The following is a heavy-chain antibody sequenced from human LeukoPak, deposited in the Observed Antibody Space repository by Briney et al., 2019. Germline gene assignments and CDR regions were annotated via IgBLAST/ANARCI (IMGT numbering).Heavy chain of an antibody. Sequence: GGSLRLSCTASGFTFGDYAMSWFRQAPGKGLEWVGFIRNKAYGGTAEYAASMKGRFTISRDDSKTIAYLQMNSLKTEDTAVYYCTREKRYFDWFQADYWGQGTLVTVSS. J-gene: IGHJ4*02. CDR1: GFTFGDYA. CDR2: IRNKAYGGTA. V-gene: IGHV3-49*03. CDR3: TREKRYFDWFQADY. D-gene: IGHD3-9*01.